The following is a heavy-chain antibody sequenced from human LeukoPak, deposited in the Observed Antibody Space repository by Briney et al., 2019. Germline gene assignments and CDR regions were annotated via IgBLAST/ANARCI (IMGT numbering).Heavy chain of an antibody. J-gene: IGHJ4*02. D-gene: IGHD6-13*01. V-gene: IGHV3-30*02. CDR3: ARESIAAYDY. Sequence: PGGSLRLSCAASGFTFSNYWMHWVRQAPGKGLEWVAFIRYDGSNKYYADSVKGRFTISRDNSKNTLYLQMNSLRAEDTAVYYCARESIAAYDYWGQGTLVTVSS. CDR1: GFTFSNYW. CDR2: IRYDGSNK.